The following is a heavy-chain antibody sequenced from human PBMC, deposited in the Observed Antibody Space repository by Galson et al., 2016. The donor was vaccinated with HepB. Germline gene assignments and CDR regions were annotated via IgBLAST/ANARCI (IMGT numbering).Heavy chain of an antibody. CDR2: IYHSGSS. V-gene: IGHV4-4*02. CDR3: ARGGSRKEASGTFDY. J-gene: IGHJ4*02. CDR1: GGSISSSNW. Sequence: SETLSLTCAVSGGSISSSNWWNWVRQPPGKGPEWIGDIYHSGSSNYNPSLKSRVTISVDKSNNQFSLKLSSVTAADTAVYYCARGGSRKEASGTFDYWGQGTLVTVSS. D-gene: IGHD6-13*01.